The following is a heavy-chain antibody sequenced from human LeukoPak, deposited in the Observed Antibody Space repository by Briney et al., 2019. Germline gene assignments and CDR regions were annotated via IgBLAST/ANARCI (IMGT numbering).Heavy chain of an antibody. J-gene: IGHJ6*02. CDR1: RYTFTIYY. D-gene: IGHD5-12*01. CDR3: ARDLRGYSYYYGMDV. V-gene: IGHV1-46*01. CDR2: INPSGGST. Sequence: ASVNVSCKASRYTFTIYYMHWVRQAPGQGLEWMEIINPSGGSTSYAQKFQGRVTMTRDTSTSTVYMELSSLRSEDTAVYYCARDLRGYSYYYGMDVWGQGTTVTVSS.